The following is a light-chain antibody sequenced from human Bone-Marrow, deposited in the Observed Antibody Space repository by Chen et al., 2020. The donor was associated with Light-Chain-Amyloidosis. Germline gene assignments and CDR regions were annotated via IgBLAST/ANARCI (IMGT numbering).Light chain of an antibody. Sequence: DVVLTQSRLSLRVTLGQPASISCRSSQSLVYSDGNSYLNWFQQSPGQSPRRLIYKASTRDSGVPDRFSASGSGTDFTLMISRVEADDVGVYYCMQGTHWPWTFGQGTKVEI. CDR1: QSLVYSDGNSY. J-gene: IGKJ1*01. V-gene: IGKV2-30*01. CDR2: KAS. CDR3: MQGTHWPWT.